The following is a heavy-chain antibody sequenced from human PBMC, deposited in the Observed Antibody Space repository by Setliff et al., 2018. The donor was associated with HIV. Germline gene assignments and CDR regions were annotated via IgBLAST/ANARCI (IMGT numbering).Heavy chain of an antibody. Sequence: ASVKVSCKTSGYTFGSHGTSWVRQAPGQGPEWMGWISAYNGNTNYAQKFQGRVTMTRDTSTNTAYMEVRSLRPDDTAVYYCAKDKTEGAMGHWGQGTLVTAPQ. D-gene: IGHD1-26*01. CDR2: ISAYNGNT. CDR3: AKDKTEGAMGH. CDR1: GYTFGSHG. J-gene: IGHJ4*02. V-gene: IGHV1-18*01.